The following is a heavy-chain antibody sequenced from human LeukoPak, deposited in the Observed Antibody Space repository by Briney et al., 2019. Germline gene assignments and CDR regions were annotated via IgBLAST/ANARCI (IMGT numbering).Heavy chain of an antibody. J-gene: IGHJ4*02. CDR1: GFTFRDYY. V-gene: IGHV3-72*01. Sequence: QPGGSLRLSCAASGFTFRDYYMDWARQAPGKGLEWVGRIRDRTHSYSTEYGPSVKGRFTISRDDSTNSLYLQMNSLKTEDTAVYYCARAPFYGSGSFPAFWGRGTLVTVSS. CDR2: IRDRTHSYST. D-gene: IGHD3-10*01. CDR3: ARAPFYGSGSFPAF.